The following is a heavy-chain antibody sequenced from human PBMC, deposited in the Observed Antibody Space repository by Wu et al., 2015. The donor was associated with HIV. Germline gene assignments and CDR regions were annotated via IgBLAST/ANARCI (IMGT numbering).Heavy chain of an antibody. CDR2: MDPKSGSA. CDR3: ARVGVLVTSAQLLEYFQH. CDR1: GYTFTSFN. J-gene: IGHJ1*01. D-gene: IGHD5-24*01. V-gene: IGHV1-8*01. Sequence: QVQLVQSGTVVQKPGTSVRVSCRISGYTFTSFNINWIRQVHGRGLEWMGWMDPKSGSAAFGRNFQGRVSMTRNNSISTAYMDLSRVTSDDTAIYYCARVGVLVTSAQLLEYFQHWARALVSSSPQ.